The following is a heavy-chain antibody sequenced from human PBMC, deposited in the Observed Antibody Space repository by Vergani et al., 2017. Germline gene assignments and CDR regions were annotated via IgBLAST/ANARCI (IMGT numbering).Heavy chain of an antibody. V-gene: IGHV3-9*01. CDR3: TKGSVYYHDSAGHGYDPYTGFDL. J-gene: IGHJ3*01. CDR2: ISWNSGAV. Sequence: EVQVVETGGGLVQPGGSLRLSCAASGFTVSSNYMSWVRQAPGKGLEWVSGISWNSGAVDYADSVRGRFTISRDNAKNSLFLEMNSLRFEDTAVYCCTKGSVYYHDSAGHGYDPYTGFDLWGQGTLVTVSS. CDR1: GFTVSSNY. D-gene: IGHD5-12*01.